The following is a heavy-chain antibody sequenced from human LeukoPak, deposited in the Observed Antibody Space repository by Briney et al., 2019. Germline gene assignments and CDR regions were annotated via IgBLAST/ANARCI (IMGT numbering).Heavy chain of an antibody. V-gene: IGHV1-18*01. CDR3: ARDSGPSGFPL. Sequence: ASVNVSCKASGYTFTNYGISWVRQAPGEGLEWMGWVSCYDGNTKYPQKVQGRVTMTTDTSTSTVYMEVRSLDDTAMYYCARDSGPSGFPLWGQGTLVTVSS. J-gene: IGHJ4*02. CDR1: GYTFTNYG. CDR2: VSCYDGNT. D-gene: IGHD3-22*01.